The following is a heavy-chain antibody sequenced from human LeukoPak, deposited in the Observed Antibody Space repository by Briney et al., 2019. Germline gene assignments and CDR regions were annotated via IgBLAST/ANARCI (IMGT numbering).Heavy chain of an antibody. CDR3: ARDRSYNLDY. J-gene: IGHJ4*02. D-gene: IGHD5-24*01. CDR1: GFTSSSYW. Sequence: GGSLRLSCAASGFTSSSYWMHWVRQAPGKELVWVSHINGDGSSTSYADSVKGRVTISRDNAKNTLYLQINSLTAEDSAVYYCARDRSYNLDYCGQGTLVTVSS. CDR2: INGDGSST. V-gene: IGHV3-74*01.